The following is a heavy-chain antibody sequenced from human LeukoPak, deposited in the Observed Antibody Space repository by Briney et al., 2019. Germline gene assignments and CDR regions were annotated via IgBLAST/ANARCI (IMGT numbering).Heavy chain of an antibody. Sequence: ASVKVSCKASGYTFTGYYMHWVRQAPGQGLEWMGWINPNSGGTNYAQKFQGRVTMTRDTSISTAYMELSRLRSDDTAVYYCARDQGSSSWYGYWGQGTLVTVSS. V-gene: IGHV1-2*02. J-gene: IGHJ4*02. CDR1: GYTFTGYY. D-gene: IGHD6-13*01. CDR3: ARDQGSSSWYGY. CDR2: INPNSGGT.